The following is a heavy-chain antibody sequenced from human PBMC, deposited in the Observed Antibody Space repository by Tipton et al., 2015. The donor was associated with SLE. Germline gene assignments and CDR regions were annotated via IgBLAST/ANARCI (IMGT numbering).Heavy chain of an antibody. D-gene: IGHD6-19*01. V-gene: IGHV4-59*12. CDR2: ISDRGGT. Sequence: TLSLTCSVSGGSISSNYWIWIRQPPGKGLEWIGYISDRGGTNYNPSLKSRVTMSVDRSKNQFSLRLTSVTAADTAVYYCATELFRGYTSGWGPDYWGQGTLVTVSS. J-gene: IGHJ4*02. CDR3: ATELFRGYTSGWGPDY. CDR1: GGSISSNY.